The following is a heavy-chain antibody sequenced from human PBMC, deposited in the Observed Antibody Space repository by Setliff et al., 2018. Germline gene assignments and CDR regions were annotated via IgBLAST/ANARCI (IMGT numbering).Heavy chain of an antibody. CDR3: ARNPASFQYAFDV. J-gene: IGHJ2*01. D-gene: IGHD2-8*01. V-gene: IGHV4-39*07. CDR1: GDPITNMSFY. Sequence: PSETLSLTCTVSGDPITNMSFYWGWIRQPPGKGPDWIGSIYYDGSTYHNPSLKSRVTISIDTSNNQFSLSLRSVTAADTALYYCARNPASFQYAFDVWGRGTLVTVSS. CDR2: IYYDGST.